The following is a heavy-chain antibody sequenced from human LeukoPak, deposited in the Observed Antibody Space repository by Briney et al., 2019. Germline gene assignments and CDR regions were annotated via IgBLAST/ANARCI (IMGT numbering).Heavy chain of an antibody. D-gene: IGHD6-19*01. Sequence: SETLSLACTVSGGSISSSNYNWGWIRQPPGKGLEWIGNIYYSGSTYYNPSLKSRVTISLDTSKNQFSLKLSSVTAADTAVYYSAREVAGTPFVDYWGQGTLVTVSS. CDR3: AREVAGTPFVDY. CDR2: IYYSGST. CDR1: GGSISSSNYN. V-gene: IGHV4-39*07. J-gene: IGHJ4*02.